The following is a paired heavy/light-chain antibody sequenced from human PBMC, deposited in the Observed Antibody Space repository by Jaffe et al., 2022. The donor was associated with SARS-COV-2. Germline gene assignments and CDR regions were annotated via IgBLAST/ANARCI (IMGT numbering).Heavy chain of an antibody. D-gene: IGHD2-15*01. CDR3: ARGKYSSDGYAFLIHQF. Sequence: QVQLVESGGGVVQPGRSLRLSCIASEFTFSTYSMHWVRQAPGKGLEWMAVMSSDGHKQNYADSVKGRFTISRDNSKNTLYLQINSLRPEDTAVYYCARGKYSSDGYAFLIHQFWGQGTPVTVSS. V-gene: IGHV3-30*04. CDR1: EFTFSTYS. CDR2: MSSDGHKQ. J-gene: IGHJ4*02.
Light chain of an antibody. CDR1: QSLLSSSNNKNF. J-gene: IGKJ4*01. CDR3: QQYYSVPS. V-gene: IGKV4-1*01. CDR2: WAS. Sequence: DIVMTQSPDSLAVSLGERATINCKSSQSLLSSSNNKNFLAWYQQKPGQLPKLLIYWASTRESGVPDRFSGSGSGTDFTLTISSLQAEDVAVYYCQQYYSVPSFGGGTKVEIK.